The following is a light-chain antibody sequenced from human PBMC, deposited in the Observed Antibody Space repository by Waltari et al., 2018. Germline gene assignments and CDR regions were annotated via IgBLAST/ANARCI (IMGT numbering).Light chain of an antibody. CDR3: CSYAGSSTWV. CDR2: DGS. V-gene: IGLV2-23*01. J-gene: IGLJ3*02. CDR1: NSDVGSYTF. Sequence: QSALTQPASVSGSPGQSITISCTGTNSDVGSYTFVSWFQQTRGKAPKLIIYDGSKRPSGISNRFSGSKSGNTASLTISGLQAGDETDYYCCSYAGSSTWVFGGGTKLTVL.